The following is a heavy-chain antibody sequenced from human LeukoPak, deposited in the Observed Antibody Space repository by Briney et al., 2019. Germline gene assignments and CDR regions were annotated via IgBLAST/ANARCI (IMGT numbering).Heavy chain of an antibody. CDR2: TYYRSKWYN. CDR3: ARRRTTGDFDY. D-gene: IGHD1-1*01. CDR1: GDSVSSNSGA. J-gene: IGHJ4*02. Sequence: SQTLSLTCAISGDSVSSNSGAWNWLRQSPSRGLEWLGRTYYRSKWYNDYAESVKSRITINPDTSRNQFSLQLNSVTPEDTAMYYCARRRTTGDFDYSGQGTLVTVSS. V-gene: IGHV6-1*01.